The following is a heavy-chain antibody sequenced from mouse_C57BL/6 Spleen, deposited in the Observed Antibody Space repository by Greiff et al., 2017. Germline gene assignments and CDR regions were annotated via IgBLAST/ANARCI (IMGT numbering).Heavy chain of an antibody. CDR2: IDPETGGT. J-gene: IGHJ2*01. V-gene: IGHV1-15*01. CDR1: GYTFTDYE. Sequence: QVQLQQSGAELVRPGASVTLSCKASGYTFTDYEMHWVKQTPVHGLEWIGAIDPETGGTAYNQKFKGKAILTADKSSSTAYMELRSLTSEDSAVYYCTRSRLTGTCWGQGTTLTVSS. CDR3: TRSRLTGTC. D-gene: IGHD4-1*01.